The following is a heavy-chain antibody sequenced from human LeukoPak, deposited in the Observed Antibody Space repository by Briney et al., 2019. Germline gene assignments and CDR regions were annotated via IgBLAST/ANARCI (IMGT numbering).Heavy chain of an antibody. Sequence: ASVKVSCKVSGYTLTELSMHWVRQAPGKGLEWMGGFDPEDGETIYAEKFQGRVTITADTPTDAAYMELSSLRSEDTAVYYCARDRDFWSGYYPDYWGQGTLVTVSS. CDR1: GYTLTELS. CDR2: FDPEDGET. J-gene: IGHJ4*02. D-gene: IGHD3-3*01. V-gene: IGHV1-24*01. CDR3: ARDRDFWSGYYPDY.